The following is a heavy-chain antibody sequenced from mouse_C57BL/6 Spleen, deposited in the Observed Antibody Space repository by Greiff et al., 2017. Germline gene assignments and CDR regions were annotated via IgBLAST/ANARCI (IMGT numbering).Heavy chain of an antibody. CDR2: IWPGGGT. Sequence: VQLVESGPGLVAPSQSLSITCTVSGFSLTSYAISWVRQPPGKGLEWLGVIWPGGGTNYNSALKSRLSISKDNSKSQVFLKMNRLQTDDTARYYCARWDAGAMDYWGQGTSVTVSS. J-gene: IGHJ4*01. CDR3: ARWDAGAMDY. V-gene: IGHV2-9-1*01. CDR1: GFSLTSYA. D-gene: IGHD4-1*01.